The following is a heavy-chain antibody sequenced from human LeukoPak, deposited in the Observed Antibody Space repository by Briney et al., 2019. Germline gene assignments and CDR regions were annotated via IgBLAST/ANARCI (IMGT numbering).Heavy chain of an antibody. V-gene: IGHV1-18*01. D-gene: IGHD3-9*01. CDR3: ARVLRYGDYLAPLDY. J-gene: IGHJ4*02. CDR1: GYTFPSYG. Sequence: ASVKVSFKASGYTFPSYGNSWVGQAPGQGLEWMGWISGYNGNTKYAQKLQGRVTMTTDTSTSTAYMEVRSLRSDDTAVYYCARVLRYGDYLAPLDYWGQGTLVTVSS. CDR2: ISGYNGNT.